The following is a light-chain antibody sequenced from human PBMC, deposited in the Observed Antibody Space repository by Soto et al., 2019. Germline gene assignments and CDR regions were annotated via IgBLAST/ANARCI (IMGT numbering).Light chain of an antibody. J-gene: IGKJ4*02. V-gene: IGKV3-11*01. CDR3: QQFRSYTRT. CDR2: DAS. CDR1: RGIXSH. Sequence: IELTQCPATLSLSPGESATLSCRASRGIXSHLLWYQQKPGQAPRFLXYDASNRPTDSPARLSGSGSATDFTLTISRLDPEDFAVYYCQQFRSYTRTFGGGTKVDIK.